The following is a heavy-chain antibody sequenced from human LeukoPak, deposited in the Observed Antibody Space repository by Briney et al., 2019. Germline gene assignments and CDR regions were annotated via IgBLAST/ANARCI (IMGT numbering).Heavy chain of an antibody. CDR1: GFTFSDYY. V-gene: IGHV3-11*01. D-gene: IGHD6-19*01. CDR3: ATSSSGWAWDFDY. Sequence: GGSLRLSCAASGFTFSDYYMSWIRQAPGKGLEWVSYISSGGSTIYYADSVKGRFTISRDNAKNSLYLQMNSLRAEDTAVYYCATSSSGWAWDFDYWGQGTLVTVSS. CDR2: ISSGGSTI. J-gene: IGHJ4*02.